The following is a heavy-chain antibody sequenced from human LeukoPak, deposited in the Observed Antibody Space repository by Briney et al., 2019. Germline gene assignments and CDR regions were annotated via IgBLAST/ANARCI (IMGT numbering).Heavy chain of an antibody. CDR1: GFIVSNFY. V-gene: IGHV3-53*01. J-gene: IGHJ3*01. D-gene: IGHD3-16*01. CDR2: FSSGDDT. CDR3: ARVALYALDV. Sequence: GGSLRLSCAASGFIVSNFYMAWVRQAPGKGLEWVSVFSSGDDTYYAESVKGRFTIYRDNSKNTLYLQISSLRAEDTAVYYCARVALYALDVWGQGTVVTVSS.